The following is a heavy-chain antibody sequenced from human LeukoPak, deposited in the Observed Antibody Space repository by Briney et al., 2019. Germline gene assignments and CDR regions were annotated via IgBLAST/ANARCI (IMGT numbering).Heavy chain of an antibody. D-gene: IGHD3-10*01. V-gene: IGHV1-8*02. CDR2: MNPNSGNT. Sequence: ASVKVSCKASGGTFSSYAISWVRQAPGQGLEWMGWMNPNSGNTGYAQKFQGRVTMTRNTSISTAYMELSSLRSEDTAVYYCASNFGEGWGQGTLVTVSS. J-gene: IGHJ4*02. CDR3: ASNFGEG. CDR1: GGTFSSYA.